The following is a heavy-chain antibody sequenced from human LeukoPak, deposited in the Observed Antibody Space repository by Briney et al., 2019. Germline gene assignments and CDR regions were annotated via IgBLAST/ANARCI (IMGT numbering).Heavy chain of an antibody. D-gene: IGHD2-15*01. CDR1: GFTFSSYS. CDR3: ASYPPGYCSGGSCPTGG. V-gene: IGHV3-21*01. Sequence: GGSLRLSCAASGFTFSSYSMNWVRQAPGKGLEWVSSISSSSSYICYADSVKGRFTISRDNAKNSLYLQMNSLRAEDTAVYYCASYPPGYCSGGSCPTGGWGQGTLVTVSS. CDR2: ISSSSSYI. J-gene: IGHJ4*02.